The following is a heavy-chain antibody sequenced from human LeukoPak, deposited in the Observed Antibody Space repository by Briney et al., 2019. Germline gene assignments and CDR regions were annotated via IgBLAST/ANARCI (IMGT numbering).Heavy chain of an antibody. CDR3: ARDGPVTTHDY. CDR1: GFTFSSYS. V-gene: IGHV3-48*01. D-gene: IGHD4-17*01. Sequence: PGGSLRLSCAASGFTFSSYSMNWVRQAPGKGGEGGSYISSSSSTIYYADSVKGRFTISRDNAKNSLYLQMTSLRAEDTAVYYCARDGPVTTHDYWGQGTLVTVSS. J-gene: IGHJ4*02. CDR2: ISSSSSTI.